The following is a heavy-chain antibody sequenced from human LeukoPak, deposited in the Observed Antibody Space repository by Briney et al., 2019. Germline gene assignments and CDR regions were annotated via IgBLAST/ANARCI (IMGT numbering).Heavy chain of an antibody. CDR2: ISYDGSNK. J-gene: IGHJ4*02. V-gene: IGHV3-30*18. D-gene: IGHD5-18*01. Sequence: GGSLRLSCAASGFTFSSYAMHWVRQAPGKGLEWVAVISYDGSNKYYADSVKGRFTISRDNSKNTLYLQMNSLRAEDTAVYYCANVYSYGYFVYWGQGTLVTVSS. CDR3: ANVYSYGYFVY. CDR1: GFTFSSYA.